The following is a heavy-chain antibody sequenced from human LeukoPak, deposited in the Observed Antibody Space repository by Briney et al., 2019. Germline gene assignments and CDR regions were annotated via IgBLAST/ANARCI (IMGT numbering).Heavy chain of an antibody. CDR1: GSTFSSYA. CDR2: ITVMSGTA. V-gene: IGHV1-69*05. J-gene: IGHJ5*01. D-gene: IGHD5-12*01. Sequence: SVKVSCKASGSTFSSYAIAWVRQAPGQGLEWMGRITVMSGTANYAQKFQDRVTITTDESTRTAYMEVSSLRSEDTAVYFCATELRGYSFGYDSWGQGTLVTVSS. CDR3: ATELRGYSFGYDS.